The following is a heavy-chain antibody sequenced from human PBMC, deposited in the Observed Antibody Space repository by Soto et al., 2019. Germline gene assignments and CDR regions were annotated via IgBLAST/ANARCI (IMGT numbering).Heavy chain of an antibody. CDR2: ISSSSGTI. CDR1: GFTFSSYS. J-gene: IGHJ4*02. CDR3: ARAYGSGSYYTPGY. V-gene: IGHV3-48*01. D-gene: IGHD3-10*01. Sequence: EVQLVESGGGLVQPGGSLRLSCAASGFTFSSYSMNWVRQAPGKGLGWVSYISSSSGTIYYADSVKGRFTISRDNAKNPLYLQMNGLRAEDTAVYYCARAYGSGSYYTPGYLGQGTLVTVS.